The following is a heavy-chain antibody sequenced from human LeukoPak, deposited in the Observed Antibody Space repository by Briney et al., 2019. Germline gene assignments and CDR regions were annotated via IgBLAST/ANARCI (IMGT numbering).Heavy chain of an antibody. D-gene: IGHD2-21*02. Sequence: QAGGSLRLSCAASGFTFISYGMQSVRQAPGKGLVWVSRINTDGSSTSYADSVKGRFTVPRDNAKNTLYLQVNSLRAEDTAVYFCTRELPREVTLDYWGQGTLVTVSS. CDR1: GFTFISYG. J-gene: IGHJ4*01. CDR3: TRELPREVTLDY. CDR2: INTDGSST. V-gene: IGHV3-74*01.